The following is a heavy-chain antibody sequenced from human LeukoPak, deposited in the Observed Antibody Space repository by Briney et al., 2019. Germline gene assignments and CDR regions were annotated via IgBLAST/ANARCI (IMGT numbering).Heavy chain of an antibody. Sequence: PSETLSLTCAVSGGSISSGGYYWSWIRQPPGKGLEWIGYIYHSGSTYYNPSLKSRVTISVDRSKNQFSLKLSSVTAADTAVYYCARSPRGAAAEPDYWGQGTLVTVSS. CDR1: GGSISSGGYY. V-gene: IGHV4-30-2*01. D-gene: IGHD6-13*01. CDR2: IYHSGST. CDR3: ARSPRGAAAEPDY. J-gene: IGHJ4*02.